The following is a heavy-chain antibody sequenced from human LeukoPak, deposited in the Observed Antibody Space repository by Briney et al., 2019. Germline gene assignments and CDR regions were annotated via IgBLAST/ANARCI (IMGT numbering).Heavy chain of an antibody. D-gene: IGHD6-13*01. CDR3: ARVRSGVHLYSSSWPTFDY. CDR1: GYTFTGYY. CDR2: INPNSGGT. J-gene: IGHJ4*02. Sequence: ASVKVSCKASGYTFTGYYMHWVRQAPGQGLEWMGWINPNSGGTNYAQKFQGRVTMTRDTSISTAYMELSRLRSDDTVVYYCARVRSGVHLYSSSWPTFDYWGQGTLVTVSS. V-gene: IGHV1-2*02.